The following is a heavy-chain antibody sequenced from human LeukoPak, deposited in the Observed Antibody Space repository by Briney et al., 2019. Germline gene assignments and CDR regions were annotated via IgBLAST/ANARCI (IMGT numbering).Heavy chain of an antibody. CDR2: IRSKANSYAT. D-gene: IGHD1-26*01. J-gene: IGHJ4*02. V-gene: IGHV3-73*01. CDR1: GFTFSGSA. CDR3: TRHESGSYYGDY. Sequence: GGSLRLSCADAGFTFSGSAMHWVRQASGKGLEWVGRIRSKANSYATEYAASVKGRFTISRDDSKNTAYLQMNSLKTEDTAVYYCTRHESGSYYGDYWGQGTLVTVSP.